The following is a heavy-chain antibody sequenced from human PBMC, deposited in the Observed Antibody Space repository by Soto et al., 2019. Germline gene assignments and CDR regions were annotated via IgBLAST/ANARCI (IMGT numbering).Heavy chain of an antibody. CDR1: GGSISSYY. V-gene: IGHV4-59*01. J-gene: IGHJ4*02. D-gene: IGHD1-26*01. Sequence: SETLSLTCTVSGGSISSYYWRWIRQPPGKGLEWIGYIYYSGSTNYNPSLKSRVTISVDTSKNQFSLKLSSVTAADTAVYYCARFSGSYSYFDYWGQGTLVTVSS. CDR2: IYYSGST. CDR3: ARFSGSYSYFDY.